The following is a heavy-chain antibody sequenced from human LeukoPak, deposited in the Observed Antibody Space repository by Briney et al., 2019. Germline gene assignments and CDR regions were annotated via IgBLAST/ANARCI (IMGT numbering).Heavy chain of an antibody. CDR2: IYYSGST. CDR3: ARRLANYDLIWGSYRYTGGAFDI. V-gene: IGHV4-59*12. CDR1: GGSISSYY. J-gene: IGHJ3*02. D-gene: IGHD3-16*02. Sequence: SETLSLTCTVSGGSISSYYWSWIRQPPGKGLEWIGYIYYSGSTNYNPSLKSRVTISVDTSKNQFSVQLTSVTAADTAVYYCARRLANYDLIWGSYRYTGGAFDIWGQGTVVAVSS.